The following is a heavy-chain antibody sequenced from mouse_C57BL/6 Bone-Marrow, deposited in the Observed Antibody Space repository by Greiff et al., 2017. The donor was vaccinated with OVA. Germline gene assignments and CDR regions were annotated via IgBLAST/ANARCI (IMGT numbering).Heavy chain of an antibody. V-gene: IGHV1-82*01. J-gene: IGHJ2*01. CDR1: GYAFSSSW. CDR2: IYPGDGDT. CDR3: ARRRGCDY. Sequence: VVKPGASVKISCKASGYAFSSSWMNWVKQRPGKGLEWIGRIYPGDGDTNYNGKFKGKATLTADKSSSTAYMQLSSLTSEDSAVYFCARRRGCDYWGQGTTLTVSS.